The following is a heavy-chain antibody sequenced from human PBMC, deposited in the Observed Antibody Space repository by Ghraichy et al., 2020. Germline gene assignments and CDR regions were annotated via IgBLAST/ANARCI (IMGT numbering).Heavy chain of an antibody. Sequence: SETLSLTCTVSGGSISSSSYYWGWIRQPPGKGLEWIGSIYYSGSTYYNPSLKSRVTISVDTSKNQFSLKLSSVTAADTAVYYCARRLGSSSSGSDYWGQGTLVTVSS. CDR3: ARRLGSSSSGSDY. CDR1: GGSISSSSYY. V-gene: IGHV4-39*01. CDR2: IYYSGST. J-gene: IGHJ4*02. D-gene: IGHD6-13*01.